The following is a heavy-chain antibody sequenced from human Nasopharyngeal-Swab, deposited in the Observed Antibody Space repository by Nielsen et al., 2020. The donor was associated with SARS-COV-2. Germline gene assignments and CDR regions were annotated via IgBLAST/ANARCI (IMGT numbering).Heavy chain of an antibody. V-gene: IGHV3-48*02. CDR2: ISSSSSTI. J-gene: IGHJ4*02. CDR1: GFTFSSYS. CDR3: ARERARFLEWLLYGTFDY. Sequence: GESLKISCAASGFTFSSYSMNWVRQAPGKGLEWVSYISSSSSTIYYADSVKGRFTISRDNAKNSLYLQMNSLRDEDTAVCYCARERARFLEWLLYGTFDYWGQGTLVTVSS. D-gene: IGHD3-3*01.